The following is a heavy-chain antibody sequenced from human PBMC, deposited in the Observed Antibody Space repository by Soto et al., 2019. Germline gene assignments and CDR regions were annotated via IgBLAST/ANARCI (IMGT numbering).Heavy chain of an antibody. Sequence: KTSETLSLTCTVSGGSISSGGYYWSWIRQHPGKGLEWIGYIYYSGSTYYNPSLKSRVTISVDTSKNQFSLKLSSVTAADTAVYYCARDRMDRGGKRGEYYYYGMDVWGQETTVTVSS. CDR3: ARDRMDRGGKRGEYYYYGMDV. CDR2: IYYSGST. D-gene: IGHD3-10*01. CDR1: GGSISSGGYY. V-gene: IGHV4-31*03. J-gene: IGHJ6*02.